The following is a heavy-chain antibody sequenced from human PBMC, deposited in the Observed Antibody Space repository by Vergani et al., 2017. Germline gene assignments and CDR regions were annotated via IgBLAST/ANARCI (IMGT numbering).Heavy chain of an antibody. Sequence: QVQLVESGGGVVQPGRSLRLSCAASGCTFNQYGMHWVRQAPGKGLEWVAVTWYDGNNKQYADSVKGRFTISRDNSKSTMYLQMNSLRDEDTGVYYCARDLRLFYNRFDPWGQGTLVTVSS. V-gene: IGHV3-33*01. CDR2: TWYDGNNK. J-gene: IGHJ5*02. D-gene: IGHD1-14*01. CDR1: GCTFNQYG. CDR3: ARDLRLFYNRFDP.